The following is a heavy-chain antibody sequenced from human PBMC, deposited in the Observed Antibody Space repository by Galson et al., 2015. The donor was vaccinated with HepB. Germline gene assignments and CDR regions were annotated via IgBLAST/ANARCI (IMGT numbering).Heavy chain of an antibody. Sequence: SLRLSCAASGFSFTSYAMSWVRRAPRKGLEWVSSLSSSGGNTYYADSVKGRFTISRDSSENTLYLQMNSLRAEDTALYYCAKEVSLGAAAGRWEFYYGMDVWGQGTTVTVSS. CDR1: GFSFTSYA. V-gene: IGHV3-23*01. CDR2: LSSSGGNT. J-gene: IGHJ6*02. D-gene: IGHD1-26*01. CDR3: AKEVSLGAAAGRWEFYYGMDV.